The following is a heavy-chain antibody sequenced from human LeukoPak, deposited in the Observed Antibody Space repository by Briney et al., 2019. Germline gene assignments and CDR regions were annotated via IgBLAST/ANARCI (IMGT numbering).Heavy chain of an antibody. V-gene: IGHV4-61*02. J-gene: IGHJ4*02. CDR3: ARGGWNKFDY. CDR2: ISTSGST. D-gene: IGHD3-22*01. Sequence: SETLSLTCTVSGGSITSGRYYWIWIAQPAGKGREGIGRISTSGSTNYNPALKSGITISVATTKNQFSLKLSSVTAADTAVYYCARGGWNKFDYWGQGTLVTVSS. CDR1: GGSITSGRYY.